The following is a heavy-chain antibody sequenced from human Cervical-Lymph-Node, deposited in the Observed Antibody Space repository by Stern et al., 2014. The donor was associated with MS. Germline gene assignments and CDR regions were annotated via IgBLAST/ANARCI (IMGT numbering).Heavy chain of an antibody. CDR2: ISYDGSKA. V-gene: IGHV3-30-3*01. J-gene: IGHJ6*02. Sequence: VQLVESGGGVVQPGRALRLFCAATGFNFSSYAMQWVRQAPGKGLEWLAVISYDGSKAYYTESVKGRFTVSRDNSKNTLFLQVSSLRPEDTAEYYCARDLVWFGELDWGAMDVWGHGTTVTVSS. D-gene: IGHD3-10*01. CDR3: ARDLVWFGELDWGAMDV. CDR1: GFNFSSYA.